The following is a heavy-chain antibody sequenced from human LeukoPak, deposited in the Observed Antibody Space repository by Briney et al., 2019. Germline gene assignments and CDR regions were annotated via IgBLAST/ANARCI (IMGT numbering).Heavy chain of an antibody. CDR2: INPNSGGT. J-gene: IGHJ5*02. Sequence: ASVKVSCKASGYTFTGYYMHWVRQAPGQGLEWMGWINPNSGGTNYAQKFQGRVTMTRDTSISTAYMELSRLRSDDTAVYCCARDVYYDILTGYSNWFDPWGQGTLVTVSS. CDR3: ARDVYYDILTGYSNWFDP. D-gene: IGHD3-9*01. V-gene: IGHV1-2*02. CDR1: GYTFTGYY.